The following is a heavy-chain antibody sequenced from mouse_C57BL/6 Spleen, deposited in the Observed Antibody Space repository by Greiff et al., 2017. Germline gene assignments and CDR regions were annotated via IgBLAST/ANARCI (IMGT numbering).Heavy chain of an antibody. V-gene: IGHV3-8*01. CDR3: ARSELGRSWFAY. CDR2: ISYSGST. Sequence: EVKLMESGPGLAKPSQTLSLTCSVTGYSITSDYWNWIRKFPGTKLEYMGYISYSGSTYFNPTLKSRISITRDTSKNQYYLQLNSVTTEDTATYYCARSELGRSWFAYWGQGTLVTVSA. D-gene: IGHD4-1*01. CDR1: GYSITSDY. J-gene: IGHJ3*01.